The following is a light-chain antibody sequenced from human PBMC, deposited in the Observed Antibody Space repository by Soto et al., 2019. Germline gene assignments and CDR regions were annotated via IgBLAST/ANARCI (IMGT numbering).Light chain of an antibody. CDR3: QQYGNSPRT. V-gene: IGKV3-20*01. CDR2: GAS. Sequence: EIVLTQSPGTLSLSPGDRATLSYRASQSVSSNYLAWYQQKPGQAPRLLIYGASRRATGIPDRFSGSGSGTDFSLTISRLEPEDFAVYYCQQYGNSPRTFGQGTKVEIK. CDR1: QSVSSNY. J-gene: IGKJ1*01.